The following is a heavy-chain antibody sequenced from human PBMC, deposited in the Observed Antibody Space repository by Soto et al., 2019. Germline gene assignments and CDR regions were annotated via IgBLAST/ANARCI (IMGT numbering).Heavy chain of an antibody. CDR2: ISYDGSNK. D-gene: IGHD2-21*02. V-gene: IGHV3-30-3*01. CDR1: GFTFSSYA. Sequence: PGGSLRLSCAASGFTFSSYAMHWVRQAPGKGLEWVAVISYDGSNKYYADSVKGRFTIFRDNSKNTLYLQMNSLRAEDTAVYYCARDLGLRFDYWGQGTLVTVSS. CDR3: ARDLGLRFDY. J-gene: IGHJ4*02.